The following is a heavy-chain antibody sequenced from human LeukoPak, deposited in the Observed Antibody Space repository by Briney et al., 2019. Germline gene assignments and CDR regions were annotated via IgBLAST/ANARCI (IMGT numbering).Heavy chain of an antibody. D-gene: IGHD5-18*01. J-gene: IGHJ4*02. CDR1: GYSFSTYW. CDR3: ARQKSWIQPSHSDY. CDR2: IYPGDSNT. Sequence: GESLKISCKGSGYSFSTYWIAWVRPMPGKGLEWMGIIYPGDSNTKYSPSFQGQVTFSADKSITTAYLQWSSLKASDTAMYYCARQKSWIQPSHSDYWGQGTLVTVSS. V-gene: IGHV5-51*01.